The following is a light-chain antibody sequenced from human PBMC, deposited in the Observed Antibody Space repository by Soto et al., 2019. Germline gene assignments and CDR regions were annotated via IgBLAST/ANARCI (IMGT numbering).Light chain of an antibody. CDR2: DNN. CDR1: SSNIGNNY. V-gene: IGLV1-51*01. Sequence: SVLTQPPSVSAAPGQKVTISCSGSSSNIGNNYVSWYQQLPGTAPKLLIYDNNKRPSGIPDRFSGSKSGTSATLGITGLQTGDEADYYCGTWDSSLSAGVLGTGTKVTV. J-gene: IGLJ1*01. CDR3: GTWDSSLSAGV.